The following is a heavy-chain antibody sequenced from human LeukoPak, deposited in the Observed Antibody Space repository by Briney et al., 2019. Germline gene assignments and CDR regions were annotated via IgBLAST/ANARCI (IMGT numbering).Heavy chain of an antibody. Sequence: SETLSLTCTVSGGSITTYYWSWIRQPAGKGPEWIGRIYTSGSTNYNPSLKSRVTMSVDTSKNQFSLRLNSVTAADTAMYYCVKSGGYGLIDYWGQGTLVTVSS. CDR3: VKSGGYGLIDY. J-gene: IGHJ4*02. CDR1: GGSITTYY. D-gene: IGHD1-26*01. CDR2: IYTSGST. V-gene: IGHV4-4*07.